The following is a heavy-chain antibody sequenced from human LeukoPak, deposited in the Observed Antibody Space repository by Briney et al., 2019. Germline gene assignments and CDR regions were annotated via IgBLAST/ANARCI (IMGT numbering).Heavy chain of an antibody. Sequence: SETLSLTCTVSGGSISSYYWSWIRQPPGKGLEWIGYIYYSGSTNYNPSLKSRVTISVDTSKNQFSLKLSSVTAADTAVYYCARGGPYAIRFPYYYYMDVWGKGTTVTVSS. V-gene: IGHV4-59*01. CDR1: GGSISSYY. CDR3: ARGGPYAIRFPYYYYMDV. CDR2: IYYSGST. D-gene: IGHD2-8*01. J-gene: IGHJ6*03.